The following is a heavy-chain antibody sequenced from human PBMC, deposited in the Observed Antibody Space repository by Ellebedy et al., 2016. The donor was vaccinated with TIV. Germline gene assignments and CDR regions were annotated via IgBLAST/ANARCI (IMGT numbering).Heavy chain of an antibody. CDR3: ARGGPPLLNYDRSPYYEEGFDI. J-gene: IGHJ3*02. D-gene: IGHD3-22*01. Sequence: SETLSLTXSVSGGSINPYYWSWIRQPPGKAPEWIGYVYYSGSTNYNPSLNSRVTISVDTDKKQISLRLASVTAADTAVYYCARGGPPLLNYDRSPYYEEGFDIWGQGTMVTVSS. CDR1: GGSINPYY. V-gene: IGHV4-59*01. CDR2: VYYSGST.